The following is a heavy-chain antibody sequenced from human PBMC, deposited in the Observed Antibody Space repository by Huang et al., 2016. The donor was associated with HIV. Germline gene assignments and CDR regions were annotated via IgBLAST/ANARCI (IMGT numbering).Heavy chain of an antibody. V-gene: IGHV3-30*18. CDR2: ISYDGRNK. D-gene: IGHD3-22*01. CDR3: AKDSGRYYYDSSGYLDY. CDR1: GFTFSSYG. Sequence: QVQLVESGGGVVQPGRSLRLSCAASGFTFSSYGMHWVRQAQCKGLEVVAVISYDGRNKYYEDSVKGRFTISRDNSKNTLYLQMDSLRAEDTAVYYCAKDSGRYYYDSSGYLDYWGQGTLVTVSS. J-gene: IGHJ4*02.